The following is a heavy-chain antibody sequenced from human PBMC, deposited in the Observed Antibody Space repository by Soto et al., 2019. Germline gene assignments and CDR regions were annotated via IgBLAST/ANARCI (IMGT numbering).Heavy chain of an antibody. J-gene: IGHJ1*01. V-gene: IGHV3-23*01. CDR1: GITISNYP. CDR2: ISGSGDRT. D-gene: IGHD4-17*01. CDR3: VKDDGGYPSTAPH. Sequence: EVQLLESGGGLVQPGGSLRLSCAASGITISNYPMSWVRQAPGKGLDWVSGISGSGDRTYYADSAKGRFTISKDISKISLSLQLDNLGVEDTAVYFCVKDDGGYPSTAPHWGQGTLGTVSS.